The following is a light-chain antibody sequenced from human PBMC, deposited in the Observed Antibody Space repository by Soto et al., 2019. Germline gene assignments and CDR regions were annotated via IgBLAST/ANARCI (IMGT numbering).Light chain of an antibody. CDR3: QQTYSIPRT. Sequence: DIHMTQYTSSLSASVGDRVTITCRASQSISNYLNWYQQKPGKAPSLLIYAASSLQSGAPSRFSGSGSGADFTLTISSLQPEDFATYYCQQTYSIPRTFGGGTKVDIK. J-gene: IGKJ4*01. V-gene: IGKV1-39*01. CDR1: QSISNY. CDR2: AAS.